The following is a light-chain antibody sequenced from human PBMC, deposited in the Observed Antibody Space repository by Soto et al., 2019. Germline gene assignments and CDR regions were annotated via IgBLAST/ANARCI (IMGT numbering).Light chain of an antibody. J-gene: IGKJ2*01. Sequence: EIVLTQSPGTLSLSPGERATLSCRASQSVGSGSLLWYQHKPGQAPRLLISGASNRATGIPDRFSGSGSGTDFTLTISRLDPEDFAVYYCQHHVSSPHMYIFGQGTKLEIK. V-gene: IGKV3-20*01. CDR1: QSVGSGS. CDR3: QHHVSSPHMYI. CDR2: GAS.